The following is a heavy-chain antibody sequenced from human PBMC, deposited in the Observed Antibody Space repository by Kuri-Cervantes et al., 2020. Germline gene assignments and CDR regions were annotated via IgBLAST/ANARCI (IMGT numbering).Heavy chain of an antibody. CDR2: ISAYNGST. Sequence: ASVTVSCKASGYTFTSYGISWVRQAPGQGLEWMGWISAYNGSTSYAQKFQGRVTMTRDTSTSTVYMELSSLRSEDTAVYYCARSNRITMIVVVRYGYGMDVWGQGTTVTVSS. CDR3: ARSNRITMIVVVRYGYGMDV. J-gene: IGHJ6*02. V-gene: IGHV1-18*01. CDR1: GYTFTSYG. D-gene: IGHD3-22*01.